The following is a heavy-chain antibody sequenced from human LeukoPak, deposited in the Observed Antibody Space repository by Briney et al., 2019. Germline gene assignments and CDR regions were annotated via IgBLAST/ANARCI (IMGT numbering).Heavy chain of an antibody. J-gene: IGHJ5*02. CDR2: ISGSGGSI. V-gene: IGHV3-23*01. D-gene: IGHD4-17*01. CDR1: GFTFDDYA. CDR3: AKEADYGDWSDP. Sequence: GGSLRLSCAASGFTFDDYAMHWVRQAPGKGLEWVSGISGSGGSIYYADSVKGRFTISRDNSKNTLYLQMNSLRAEDTAVYYCAKEADYGDWSDPWGQGTLVTVSS.